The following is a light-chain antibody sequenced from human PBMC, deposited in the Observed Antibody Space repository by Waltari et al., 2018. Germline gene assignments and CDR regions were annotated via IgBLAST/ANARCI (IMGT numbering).Light chain of an antibody. CDR2: END. CDR3: GTWDSSLSPLWV. J-gene: IGLJ3*02. V-gene: IGLV1-51*01. Sequence: QSMLTQPPPVSAAPGQKVTISCSGSSPTIGNNYVSWYQQLPGTAPKLLIYENDKRPSGIPDRFSGSKSGTSATLGITGLQTGDEADYYCGTWDSSLSPLWVFGGGTKLTVL. CDR1: SPTIGNNY.